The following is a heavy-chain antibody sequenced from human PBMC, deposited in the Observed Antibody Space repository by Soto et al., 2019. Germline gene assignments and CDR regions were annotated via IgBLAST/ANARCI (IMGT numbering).Heavy chain of an antibody. V-gene: IGHV1-2*04. J-gene: IGHJ6*02. Sequence: ASVKVSCKASGYTFTGYYMHWVRQAPGQGLEWMGWINPNSGGTNYAQKFQGWVTMTRDTSISTAYMELSRLRSDDTAVYYCAREGREIFDKYYYYGMDVWGQGTTVTVSS. CDR1: GYTFTGYY. D-gene: IGHD3-3*01. CDR3: AREGREIFDKYYYYGMDV. CDR2: INPNSGGT.